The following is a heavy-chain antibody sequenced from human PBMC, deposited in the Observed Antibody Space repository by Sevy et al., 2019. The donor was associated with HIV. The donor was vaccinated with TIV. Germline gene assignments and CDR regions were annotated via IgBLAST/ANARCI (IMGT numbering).Heavy chain of an antibody. CDR2: ISYSGST. J-gene: IGHJ6*02. Sequence: SETLSLTCTVSGGSISSYYWSWIRQPPGKGLEWIGYISYSGSTNENPSLRCRVTISIDTSKNQFSLRLSSVSAADTAVYYCARGEARTDWGMGVWGPGTTVTGSS. CDR3: ARGEARTDWGMGV. D-gene: IGHD3-9*01. V-gene: IGHV4-59*01. CDR1: GGSISSYY.